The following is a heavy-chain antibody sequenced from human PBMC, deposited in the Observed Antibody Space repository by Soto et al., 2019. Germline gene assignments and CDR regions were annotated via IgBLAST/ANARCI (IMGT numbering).Heavy chain of an antibody. CDR1: GGTFSSYA. D-gene: IGHD2-15*01. V-gene: IGHV1-69*13. Sequence: GASVKVSCKASGGTFSSYAISWVRQAPGQGLEWMGGIIPIFGTANYAQKFQGRVTITADESTSTAYMELSSLRSEDTAVYYCARDNVIVVVVAATRYNWFDPWGQGILVTVSS. CDR2: IIPIFGTA. CDR3: ARDNVIVVVVAATRYNWFDP. J-gene: IGHJ5*02.